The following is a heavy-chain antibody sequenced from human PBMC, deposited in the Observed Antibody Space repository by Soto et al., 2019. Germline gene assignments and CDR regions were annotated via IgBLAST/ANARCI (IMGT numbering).Heavy chain of an antibody. V-gene: IGHV4-34*01. CDR2: INHSGSP. D-gene: IGHD2-2*01. J-gene: IGHJ5*02. Sequence: QVQLQQWGAGLLKPSETLSLTCAVYGGSFSGYYWSWIRQPPGKGLEWIGEINHSGSPNYNPSLKSRVTISVDTSKNKFSLKLSSVTAADTAVYYCARGGYCSSTSCYWGNWFDPWGQGTLVTVSS. CDR3: ARGGYCSSTSCYWGNWFDP. CDR1: GGSFSGYY.